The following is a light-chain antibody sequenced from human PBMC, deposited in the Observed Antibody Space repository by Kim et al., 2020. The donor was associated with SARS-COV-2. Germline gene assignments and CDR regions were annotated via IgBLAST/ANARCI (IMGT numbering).Light chain of an antibody. V-gene: IGLV3-19*01. CDR3: NSRDSSANHLV. CDR1: KLRSCS. J-gene: IGLJ2*01. Sequence: LRQTGSTTCQGDKLRSCSASWYQQTPGQAPVLPIYGKNNRPSGIPDRFSGSSSGNPASLTITGAQAEDEADYYCNSRDSSANHLVFGAGTQLTVL. CDR2: GKN.